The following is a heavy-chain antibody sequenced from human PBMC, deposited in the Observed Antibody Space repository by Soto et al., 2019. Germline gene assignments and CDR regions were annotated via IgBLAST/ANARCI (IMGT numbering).Heavy chain of an antibody. Sequence: SETLSLTCTVSGGSISSYYWSWIRQPAGKGLEWIGRIYMSGSTNYNPSLKSRVTTSVDTSKNQFSLKLSSVTAADTAVYYCARSLGTTGPFNWFDPWGQGTLVTVSS. J-gene: IGHJ5*02. CDR3: ARSLGTTGPFNWFDP. V-gene: IGHV4-4*07. CDR1: GGSISSYY. CDR2: IYMSGST. D-gene: IGHD1-7*01.